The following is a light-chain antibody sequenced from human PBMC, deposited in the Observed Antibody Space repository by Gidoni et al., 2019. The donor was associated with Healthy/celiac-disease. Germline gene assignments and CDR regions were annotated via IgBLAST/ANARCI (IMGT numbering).Light chain of an antibody. CDR2: DAS. J-gene: IGKJ1*01. Sequence: EIVLTQSPATLSLSPGERATLSCRASQSVSSYLAWYQQKPGQAPRLLIYDASNRATGIPARFSGSGSGTDFTLTISSLEPEDFAVYYCQPRSNWPRTFXXXTKVEIK. V-gene: IGKV3-11*01. CDR3: QPRSNWPRT. CDR1: QSVSSY.